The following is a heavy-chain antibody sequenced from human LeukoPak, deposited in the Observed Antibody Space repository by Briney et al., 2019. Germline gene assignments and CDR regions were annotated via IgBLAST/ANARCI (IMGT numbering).Heavy chain of an antibody. J-gene: IGHJ4*02. CDR3: ARASSGWCFDY. CDR2: ISSSGSTV. D-gene: IGHD6-19*01. CDR1: GFTFSTFG. V-gene: IGHV3-48*04. Sequence: GGSLRLSCAASGFTFSTFGMHWVRQAPGKGLEWVSYISSSGSTVYYADSVKGRFTISRDNAKNSLYLQMNSLRAEDTAVYYCARASSGWCFDYWGQGTLVTVSS.